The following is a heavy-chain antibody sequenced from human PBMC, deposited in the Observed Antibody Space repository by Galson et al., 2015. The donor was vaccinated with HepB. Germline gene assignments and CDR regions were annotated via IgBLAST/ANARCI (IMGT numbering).Heavy chain of an antibody. CDR3: TRRSAAATDY. CDR1: GLTFSGSA. Sequence: SLRLPCAASGLTFSGSAMHWVRQASGKGLEWVGRIRSKSNSYSTAYAASVKGRFPISRDDPKNTAYLQMNSLKTEDTAVYYCTRRSAAATDYWGQGTLVTVSS. CDR2: IRSKSNSYST. J-gene: IGHJ4*02. D-gene: IGHD6-13*01. V-gene: IGHV3-73*01.